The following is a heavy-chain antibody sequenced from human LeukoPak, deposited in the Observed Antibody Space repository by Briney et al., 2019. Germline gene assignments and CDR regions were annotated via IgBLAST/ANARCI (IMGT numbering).Heavy chain of an antibody. J-gene: IGHJ4*02. CDR3: AKGSNTGIDY. Sequence: PGGSLRLSCAASGFTFSSSGMHWVRQAPGEGLEWVAFIRYDGNSKYYADSVKGRFTISRDNSKSTLYLQMISLRAEDTAVYYCAKGSNTGIDYWGQGTLVTVSS. CDR2: IRYDGNSK. V-gene: IGHV3-30*02. CDR1: GFTFSSSG. D-gene: IGHD3-10*01.